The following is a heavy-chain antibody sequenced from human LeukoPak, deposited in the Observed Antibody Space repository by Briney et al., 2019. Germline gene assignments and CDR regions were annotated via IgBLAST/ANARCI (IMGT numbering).Heavy chain of an antibody. CDR2: IYYSGST. CDR1: GGSISSGGYY. Sequence: SETLSLTCTVSGGSISSGGYYWSWIRQHPGKGLEWIGYIYYSGSTYYNPSLKSRVTISVDTSKNQFSLKLSSVTAADTAVYYCAKGSSRGNWLDPWGQGTLVTVSS. J-gene: IGHJ5*02. V-gene: IGHV4-31*03. CDR3: AKGSSRGNWLDP. D-gene: IGHD6-13*01.